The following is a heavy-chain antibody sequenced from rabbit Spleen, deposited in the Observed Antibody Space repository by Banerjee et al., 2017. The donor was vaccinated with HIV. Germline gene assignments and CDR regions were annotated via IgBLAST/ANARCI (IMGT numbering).Heavy chain of an antibody. D-gene: IGHD8-1*01. CDR1: GVSFSSSSY. J-gene: IGHJ4*01. CDR2: IDAGFKGTT. CDR3: ARDGAGGSYFAL. V-gene: IGHV1S40*01. Sequence: QSLEESGGDLVKPGASLTLTCTASGVSFSSSSYMCWVRQAPGKGLEWIACIDAGFKGTTYYASWAKGRFTISKTSSTTVTLQMTSLTAADTATYFCARDGAGGSYFALWGQGTLVTVS.